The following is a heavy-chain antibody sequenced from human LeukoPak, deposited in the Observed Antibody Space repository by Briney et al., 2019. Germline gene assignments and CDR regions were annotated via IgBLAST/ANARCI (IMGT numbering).Heavy chain of an antibody. V-gene: IGHV3-30*18. CDR1: GLTFSSYG. J-gene: IGHJ4*02. CDR2: ISYDGSNK. D-gene: IGHD3-22*01. CDR3: AKDLLLGSSGYPDY. Sequence: GRSLRLSCAASGLTFSSYGMHWVRQAPGKGLEWVAVISYDGSNKYYADSVKGRFTISRDNSKNTLYLQMNSLRAEDTAVYYCAKDLLLGSSGYPDYWGQGTLVTVSS.